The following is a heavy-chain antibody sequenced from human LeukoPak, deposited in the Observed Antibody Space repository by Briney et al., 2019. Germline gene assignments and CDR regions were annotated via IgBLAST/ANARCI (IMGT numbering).Heavy chain of an antibody. CDR1: GYTFTGYY. Sequence: ASVKVSCKASGYTFTGYYMHWVRQAPGQGLEWMGWINPKSGGTNYAQKFQGRVTMTRDTSISTAYMELSRLRSDDTAVYYCATDAGQQLVRYTLDYWGQGTLVTVS. V-gene: IGHV1-2*02. J-gene: IGHJ4*02. CDR2: INPKSGGT. CDR3: ATDAGQQLVRYTLDY. D-gene: IGHD6-13*01.